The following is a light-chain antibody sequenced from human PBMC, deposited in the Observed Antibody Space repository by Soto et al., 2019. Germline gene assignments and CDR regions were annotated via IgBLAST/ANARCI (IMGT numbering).Light chain of an antibody. J-gene: IGKJ5*01. V-gene: IGKV3-11*01. CDR2: GAS. Sequence: VLTQSPATLSLSPGERATLSCRAGQNIHTNLAWYQQKPGQAPGLLFLGASTRATGTPASFSGSGSGTDFPLTISSLKLEDFAVYYCQQRRHRPPGITFGHG. CDR3: QQRRHRPPGIT. CDR1: QNIHTN.